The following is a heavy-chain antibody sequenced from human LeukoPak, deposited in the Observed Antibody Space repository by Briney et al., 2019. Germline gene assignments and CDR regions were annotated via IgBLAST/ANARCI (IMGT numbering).Heavy chain of an antibody. D-gene: IGHD1-26*01. Sequence: GSLRLSCAASGFTFSSYWMHWVRQAPGKGLVWVSRINSDGSNTSYADSVKGRFTISRNNAKNSLYLQMNSLRAEDTAVYYCARFDSGSYHTPFDYWGQGTLVTVSS. CDR1: GFTFSSYW. CDR3: ARFDSGSYHTPFDY. J-gene: IGHJ4*02. CDR2: INSDGSNT. V-gene: IGHV3-74*01.